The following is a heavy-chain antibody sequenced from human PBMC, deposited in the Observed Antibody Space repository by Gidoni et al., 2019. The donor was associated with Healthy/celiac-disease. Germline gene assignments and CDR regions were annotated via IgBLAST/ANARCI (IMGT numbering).Heavy chain of an antibody. Sequence: QVQLQESGPGLVKPSETLSLTCTVSGGSISSYYWSWIRQPPGKGLEWIGYIYYSASTNYNPSLKSRVTISVDTSKNQFSLKLSSVTAADTAVYYCARDSSGWFDYWGQGTLVTVSS. CDR2: IYYSAST. D-gene: IGHD6-19*01. CDR3: ARDSSGWFDY. V-gene: IGHV4-59*01. CDR1: GGSISSYY. J-gene: IGHJ4*02.